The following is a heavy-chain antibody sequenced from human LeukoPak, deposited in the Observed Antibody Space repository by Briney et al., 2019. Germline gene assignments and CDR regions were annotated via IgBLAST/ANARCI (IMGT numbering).Heavy chain of an antibody. CDR1: EDSVSSNSAA. J-gene: IGHJ4*02. Sequence: SQTLSLTCAISEDSVSSNSAAWSWIRQSPSRGLEWLGRTYYRSKWSNDYAVSVKSRITINPDTSKNQFSLHLNSVTPEDTAVYYCAGGIAAAGLPNWGQGTLVTVSS. V-gene: IGHV6-1*01. D-gene: IGHD6-13*01. CDR2: TYYRSKWSN. CDR3: AGGIAAAGLPN.